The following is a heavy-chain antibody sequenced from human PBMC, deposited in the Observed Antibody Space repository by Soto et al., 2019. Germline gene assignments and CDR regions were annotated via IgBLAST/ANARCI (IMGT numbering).Heavy chain of an antibody. CDR3: ATAGYYDSSGYYYGPFDY. V-gene: IGHV1-24*01. D-gene: IGHD3-22*01. Sequence: WASVKVSCKVSGYTLTELSMHWVRQAPGKGLEWMGGFDPEDGETIYAQKFQGRVTMTEDTSTDTAYMELSSLRSEDTAVYYCATAGYYDSSGYYYGPFDYWGQGTLVTVSS. CDR1: GYTLTELS. J-gene: IGHJ4*02. CDR2: FDPEDGET.